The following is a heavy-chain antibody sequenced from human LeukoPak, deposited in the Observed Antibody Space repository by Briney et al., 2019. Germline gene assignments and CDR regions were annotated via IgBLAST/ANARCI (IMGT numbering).Heavy chain of an antibody. Sequence: GGSLRLSCAASGFTFSSYGMHWVRQAPGKGLEWVAFIRYDGSNKYYADSVKGRFTISRDNSKNTLYVQMNSLRAEDTAVYYCAKGGSSSWSSDVWGQGTTVTVSS. J-gene: IGHJ6*02. CDR3: AKGGSSSWSSDV. CDR1: GFTFSSYG. V-gene: IGHV3-30*02. D-gene: IGHD6-13*01. CDR2: IRYDGSNK.